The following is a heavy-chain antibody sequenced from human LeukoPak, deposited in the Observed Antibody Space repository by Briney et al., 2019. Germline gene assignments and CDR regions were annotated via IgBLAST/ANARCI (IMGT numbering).Heavy chain of an antibody. Sequence: ASVKVSCKASGYTFTGYYMHWVRQAPGQGLEWMGIINPSGGSTSYAQKFQGRVTMTRDTSTSTVYMELSSLRSEDTAVYYCTGAMADFSYFDYWGQGTLVTVSS. CDR3: TGAMADFSYFDY. V-gene: IGHV1-46*01. CDR2: INPSGGST. D-gene: IGHD3-10*01. CDR1: GYTFTGYY. J-gene: IGHJ4*02.